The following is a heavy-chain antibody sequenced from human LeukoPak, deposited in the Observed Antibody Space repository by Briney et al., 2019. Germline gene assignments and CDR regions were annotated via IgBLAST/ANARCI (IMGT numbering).Heavy chain of an antibody. CDR3: ASSSLRGSDAFDI. J-gene: IGHJ3*02. CDR1: GGSFSGYY. V-gene: IGHV4-34*01. Sequence: SETLSLTCAVYGGSFSGYYWSWIRQPPGKGLEWIGEINHSGSTNYNPSLKSRVTISVDTSKNQFSLKLSSVTAADTAVYYCASSSLRGSDAFDIWGQGTMVTVSS. CDR2: INHSGST. D-gene: IGHD3-16*01.